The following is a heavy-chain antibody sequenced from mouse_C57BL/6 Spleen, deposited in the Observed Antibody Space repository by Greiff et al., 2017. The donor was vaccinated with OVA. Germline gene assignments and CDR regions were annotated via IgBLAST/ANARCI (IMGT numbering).Heavy chain of an antibody. J-gene: IGHJ4*01. CDR1: GYAFSSYW. V-gene: IGHV1-80*01. Sequence: QVHVKQSGAELVKPGASVKISCKASGYAFSSYWMNWVKQRPGKGLEWIGQIYPGDGDTNYNGKFKGKATLTADKSSSTAYMQLSSLTSEDSAVYFCARRRDSSGYVGAMDYWGQGTSVTVSS. CDR2: IYPGDGDT. CDR3: ARRRDSSGYVGAMDY. D-gene: IGHD3-2*02.